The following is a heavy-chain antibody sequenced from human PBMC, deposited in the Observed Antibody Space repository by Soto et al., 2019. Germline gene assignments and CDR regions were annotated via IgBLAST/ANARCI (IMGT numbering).Heavy chain of an antibody. CDR1: GGTFSSYA. CDR3: ASGYSSGCYEGVGYYYYGMDV. Sequence: QVQLVQSGAEVKKPGSSVKVSCKASGGTFSSYAISWVRQAPGQGLEWMGGIIPIFGTANYAQKFQGRVTITADESTGTAYMELSSLRSEDTAVYYCASGYSSGCYEGVGYYYYGMDVWGQGTTVTVSS. CDR2: IIPIFGTA. V-gene: IGHV1-69*01. D-gene: IGHD6-19*01. J-gene: IGHJ6*02.